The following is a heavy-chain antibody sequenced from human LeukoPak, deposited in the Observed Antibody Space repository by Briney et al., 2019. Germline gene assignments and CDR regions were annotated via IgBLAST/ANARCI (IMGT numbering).Heavy chain of an antibody. J-gene: IGHJ4*02. CDR2: TYYRSKWYN. V-gene: IGHV6-1*01. CDR1: GDSVSSNSAA. Sequence: SQTLSLTCAISGDSVSSNSAAWNWIRQSPSRGLEWLGRTYYRSKWYNDYAVSVKSRITINPDTSKNQFSLQLNSVTPEDTAVYYCARAPRRDSSSWYEIDYWGQGTPVTVSS. D-gene: IGHD6-13*01. CDR3: ARAPRRDSSSWYEIDY.